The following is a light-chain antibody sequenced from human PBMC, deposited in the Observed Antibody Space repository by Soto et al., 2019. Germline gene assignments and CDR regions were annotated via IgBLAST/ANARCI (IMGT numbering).Light chain of an antibody. CDR3: QQYDNWPPLT. CDR2: GET. CDR1: QIVRSK. Sequence: ETVMTQSSATLSLSPGEKSTLSCRASQIVRSKLAWHQQNAGQAPQLLSYGETTRATGVPDRFSGSGSGTEFTLTISTLQSEDFGVYYCQQYDNWPPLTFGGGTKVDIK. V-gene: IGKV3-15*01. J-gene: IGKJ4*01.